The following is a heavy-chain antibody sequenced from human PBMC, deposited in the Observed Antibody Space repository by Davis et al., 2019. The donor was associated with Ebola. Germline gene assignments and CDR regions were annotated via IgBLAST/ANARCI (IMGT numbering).Heavy chain of an antibody. Sequence: GESLKIPCEASGFTFTNYWMHWVRQVAGKGLEWVSRINGEGTGTSYADFVKGRFTITRDNAKTTLYLQMNSLTAEDTAVYYCVRTTYGAPEYWGQGTLVTVSS. V-gene: IGHV3-74*01. J-gene: IGHJ4*02. CDR3: VRTTYGAPEY. D-gene: IGHD4-17*01. CDR2: INGEGTGT. CDR1: GFTFTNYW.